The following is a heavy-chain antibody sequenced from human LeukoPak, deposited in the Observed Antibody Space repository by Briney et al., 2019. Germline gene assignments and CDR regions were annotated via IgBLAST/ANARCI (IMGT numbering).Heavy chain of an antibody. Sequence: KSGGSLRLSCAASGFTFDDYGMSGIRQAPGKGLEWVSYISSSGSTIYYADSVKGRFTISRDNAKNSLYLQMNSLRAEDTAVYYCASDYYGSGPGPWGQGTLVTVSS. J-gene: IGHJ5*02. V-gene: IGHV3-11*01. D-gene: IGHD3-10*01. CDR1: GFTFDDYG. CDR3: ASDYYGSGPGP. CDR2: ISSSGSTI.